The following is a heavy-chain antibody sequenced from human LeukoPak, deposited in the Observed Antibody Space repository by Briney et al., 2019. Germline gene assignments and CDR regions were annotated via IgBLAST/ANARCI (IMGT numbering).Heavy chain of an antibody. CDR3: ASLAYCGGACYSDAFNI. V-gene: IGHV4-4*07. CDR1: GGSISSYY. D-gene: IGHD2-21*02. Sequence: SETLSLTCTVSGGSISSYYWSWIRQPAGKGLEWIGRIYTSGSTNYNPSLKSRVTMSVDTSKNQFSLKLSSVTAADTAVYYCASLAYCGGACYSDAFNIGGQGTMVTVSS. CDR2: IYTSGST. J-gene: IGHJ3*02.